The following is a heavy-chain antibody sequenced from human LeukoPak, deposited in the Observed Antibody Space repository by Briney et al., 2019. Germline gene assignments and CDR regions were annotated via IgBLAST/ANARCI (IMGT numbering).Heavy chain of an antibody. CDR3: AKDPYRASSGLVDY. J-gene: IGHJ4*02. Sequence: GGSLRLSCATSGFTFSNYAVSWVRQAPGKGLEWVSSISGSGGTTYYADSVKGRFTISRDNSKNTLYLQMNSLRAEDTAVYYCAKDPYRASSGLVDYWGWGTPVTVSS. CDR2: ISGSGGTT. CDR1: GFTFSNYA. D-gene: IGHD5-12*01. V-gene: IGHV3-23*01.